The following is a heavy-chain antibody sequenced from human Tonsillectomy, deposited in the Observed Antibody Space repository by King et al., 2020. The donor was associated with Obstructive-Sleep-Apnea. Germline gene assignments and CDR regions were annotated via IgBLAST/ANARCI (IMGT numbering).Heavy chain of an antibody. CDR3: ARVGGDSSGYYGYYYGMDV. D-gene: IGHD3-22*01. CDR1: GFTFSSYS. CDR2: ISSSSSTI. J-gene: IGHJ6*02. V-gene: IGHV3-48*04. Sequence: VQLVESGGGLVQPGGSLRLSCAASGFTFSSYSMNWVRQAPGKGLEWVSYISSSSSTIYYADSVKGRFTISRDNAKNSLYLQMNSLRAEDTAVYYCARVGGDSSGYYGYYYGMDVWGQGTTVTVSS.